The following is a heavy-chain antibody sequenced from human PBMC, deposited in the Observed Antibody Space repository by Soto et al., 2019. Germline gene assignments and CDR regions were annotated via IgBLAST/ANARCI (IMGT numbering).Heavy chain of an antibody. J-gene: IGHJ1*01. CDR2: IIPIFGTA. D-gene: IGHD2-15*01. V-gene: IGHV1-69*01. CDR3: ARVEYCSGGSCYSGWYFQH. Sequence: QVQLVQSGAEVKKPGSSVKVSCKASGGTFSSYAISWVRQAPGQGLEWMGGIIPIFGTANYAQKFQGRVTITADESTSTAYMELSSLRSEDTAVHYCARVEYCSGGSCYSGWYFQHWGQGTLVTVSS. CDR1: GGTFSSYA.